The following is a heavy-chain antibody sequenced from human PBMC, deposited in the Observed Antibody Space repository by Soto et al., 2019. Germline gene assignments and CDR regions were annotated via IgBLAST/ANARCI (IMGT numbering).Heavy chain of an antibody. J-gene: IGHJ3*02. CDR3: ARHRDTSFTRPPGCAFDI. CDR2: INPGDSDT. D-gene: IGHD5-18*01. CDR1: GYNFPNYW. Sequence: GESLKISCKGSGYNFPNYWIGWVRQMPGKGLEWMGLINPGDSDTRYTPPFQGRITVSADKSINTAYLQWSSLEASDTAMYYCARHRDTSFTRPPGCAFDIWGQGTMVTVSS. V-gene: IGHV5-51*01.